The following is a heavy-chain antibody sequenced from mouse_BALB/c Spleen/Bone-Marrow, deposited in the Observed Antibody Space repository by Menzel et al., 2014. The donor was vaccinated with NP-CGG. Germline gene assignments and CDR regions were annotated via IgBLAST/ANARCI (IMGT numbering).Heavy chain of an antibody. CDR2: INPSTGYT. D-gene: IGHD1-1*02. CDR3: ARGGFAGAWFAY. V-gene: IGHV1-7*01. CDR1: GYTLTSYW. J-gene: IGHJ3*01. Sequence: LQESGAELAKPGASVKMSCKASGYTLTSYWMHWVKQRPGQGLEWIGYINPSTGYTEYNQKFKDKATLTADKSSSTAYMQLSSLTSEDSAVYYCARGGFAGAWFAYWGQGTLVTVSA.